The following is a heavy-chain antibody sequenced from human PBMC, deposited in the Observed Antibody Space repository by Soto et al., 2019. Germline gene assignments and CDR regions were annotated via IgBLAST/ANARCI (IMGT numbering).Heavy chain of an antibody. D-gene: IGHD3-10*01. CDR2: IIPIFGTA. CDR3: ACSMVRGVIIRPSVLDY. Sequence: QVQLVQSGAEVNKPGSSVKVSCKASGGTFSSYAISWVRQAPGQGHECMGVIIPIFGTANYAQKFQGRVTITSDESTSSAYMDLRSLRSEDTAVYYCACSMVRGVIIRPSVLDYWGHGTLVTVSS. J-gene: IGHJ4*01. V-gene: IGHV1-69*01. CDR1: GGTFSSYA.